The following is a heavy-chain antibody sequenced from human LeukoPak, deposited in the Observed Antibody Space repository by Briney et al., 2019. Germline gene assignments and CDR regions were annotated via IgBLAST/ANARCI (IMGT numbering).Heavy chain of an antibody. CDR1: GCGFTTYW. V-gene: IGHV5-51*01. CDR3: ARSIAGEMATIRGFDY. J-gene: IGHJ4*02. CDR2: IYPGDSDT. Sequence: GAALQISCKGAGCGFTTYWIGWGRRMPGKGREWMGIIYPGDSDTRYSPSFQGQVTISVDKSINTAYLQWSSLKASDSAMYYCARSIAGEMATIRGFDYWGQGTLVTVSS. D-gene: IGHD5-24*01.